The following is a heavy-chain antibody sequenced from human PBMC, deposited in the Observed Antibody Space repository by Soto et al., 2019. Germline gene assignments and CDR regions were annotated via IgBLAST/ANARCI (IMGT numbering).Heavy chain of an antibody. CDR1: GFTVSNNH. CDR2: VHGGGST. Sequence: VQLVESGGGLIQPGGSLRLSCAASGFTVSNNHMTWVRQAAGKGLELVSFVHGGGSTSYADSVKGRFTISRDNSKNTLYLHMDSLSAEDTAIYYCAGRLTTSSSLDYWGRGTLVTVSS. CDR3: AGRLTTSSSLDY. J-gene: IGHJ4*02. D-gene: IGHD3-16*01. V-gene: IGHV3-53*01.